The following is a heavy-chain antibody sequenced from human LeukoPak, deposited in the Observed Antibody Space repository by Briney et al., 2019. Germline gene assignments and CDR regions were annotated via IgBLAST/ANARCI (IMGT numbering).Heavy chain of an antibody. CDR2: INPTSGAT. Sequence: GASVKVSCKASGYTFTDYYMHWVRQAPGQGLDWVGCINPTSGATNYAQSFQGRLTMTRDTSNNTSYMELSRLRSDDTAVYYCAREFRTSTWSFDAFDLWGQGTMVTVSS. CDR1: GYTFTDYY. D-gene: IGHD1/OR15-1a*01. CDR3: AREFRTSTWSFDAFDL. J-gene: IGHJ3*01. V-gene: IGHV1-2*02.